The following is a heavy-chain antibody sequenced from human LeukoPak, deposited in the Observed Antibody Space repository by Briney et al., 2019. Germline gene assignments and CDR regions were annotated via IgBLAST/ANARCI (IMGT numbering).Heavy chain of an antibody. CDR3: AGGFWSAEYLQR. CDR2: IYHSGSF. V-gene: IGHV4-30-2*01. Sequence: SQTLSLTCAVSGGSISGGNYSWSWIRQPPGRGLEWIGYIYHSGSFYYNPSLESRVTISVDRSKNQFSLKLTSVTAADTAVYYCAGGFWSAEYLQRWRQGTLVTVSS. J-gene: IGHJ1*01. CDR1: GGSISGGNYS. D-gene: IGHD2-8*02.